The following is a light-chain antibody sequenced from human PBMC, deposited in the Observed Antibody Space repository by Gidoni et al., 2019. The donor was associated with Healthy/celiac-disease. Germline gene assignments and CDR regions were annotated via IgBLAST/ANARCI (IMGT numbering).Light chain of an antibody. CDR1: QSVSSY. J-gene: IGKJ2*01. Sequence: EIVLPQSPATLSLSPGERATLSCRASQSVSSYLAWYQQKPGQAPRLLIYDASNRATGIPARFSGSGSGTDFTLTISSLGPEDFAVYYCQQRSNWPLLYTFGQGTKLEIK. CDR2: DAS. CDR3: QQRSNWPLLYT. V-gene: IGKV3-11*01.